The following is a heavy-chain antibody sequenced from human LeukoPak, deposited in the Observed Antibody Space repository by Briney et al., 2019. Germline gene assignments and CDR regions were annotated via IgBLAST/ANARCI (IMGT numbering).Heavy chain of an antibody. CDR1: GYTFTSYD. J-gene: IGHJ6*04. CDR2: INPSGGST. CDR3: ARSGYCSSTSCYGYYYGMDV. D-gene: IGHD2-2*01. Sequence: ASVKVSCKASGYTFTSYDINWVRQAPGQGLEWMGIINPSGGSTSYAQKFQGRVTMTRDTSTSTVYMELSSLRSEDTAVYYCARSGYCSSTSCYGYYYGMDVWGKGTTVTVSS. V-gene: IGHV1-46*01.